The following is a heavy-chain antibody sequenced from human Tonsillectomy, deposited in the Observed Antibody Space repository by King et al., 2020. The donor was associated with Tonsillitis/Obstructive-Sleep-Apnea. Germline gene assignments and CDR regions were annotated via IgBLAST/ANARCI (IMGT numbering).Heavy chain of an antibody. Sequence: QLVQSGGRVVQPGRSLRLSCAASGFTFSSYAIHWVRQAPGKGLEWVAVISYDGSNTYYTDSVRGRFTISRDNSKNTLYLQMNSLRVEDTALYYCARAQGYQLPYRATYSYYYMDVWGKGTTVTVSS. D-gene: IGHD2-2*01. CDR3: ARAQGYQLPYRATYSYYYMDV. V-gene: IGHV3-30*04. CDR2: ISYDGSNT. J-gene: IGHJ6*03. CDR1: GFTFSSYA.